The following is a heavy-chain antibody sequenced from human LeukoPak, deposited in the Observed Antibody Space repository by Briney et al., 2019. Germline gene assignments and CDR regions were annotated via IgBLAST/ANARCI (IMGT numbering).Heavy chain of an antibody. Sequence: GGSLRLSCAASGFTFSSYGMNWVRQAPGKGLECVSSISSSSSYIYYADSVKGRFTISRDNAKNSLYLQMNSLRAEDTAVYYCARGSVVAATQGGQGTLVTVSS. J-gene: IGHJ4*02. V-gene: IGHV3-21*01. CDR3: ARGSVVAATQ. CDR1: GFTFSSYG. D-gene: IGHD2-15*01. CDR2: ISSSSSYI.